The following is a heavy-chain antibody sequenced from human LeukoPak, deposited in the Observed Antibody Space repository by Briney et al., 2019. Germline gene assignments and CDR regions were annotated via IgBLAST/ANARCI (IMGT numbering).Heavy chain of an antibody. CDR2: IWYGGSNK. D-gene: IGHD3-9*01. Sequence: GRSLRLSCAASGFTFSSYGMHWVRQAPGKGLEWVAVIWYGGSNKYYADSVKGRFTISRDNSKNTLYLQMNSLRAEDTAVYYCARDLTGRNYFDYWGQGTLVTVSS. CDR1: GFTFSSYG. J-gene: IGHJ4*02. CDR3: ARDLTGRNYFDY. V-gene: IGHV3-33*01.